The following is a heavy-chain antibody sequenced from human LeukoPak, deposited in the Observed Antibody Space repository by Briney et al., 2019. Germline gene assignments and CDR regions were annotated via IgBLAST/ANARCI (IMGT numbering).Heavy chain of an antibody. V-gene: IGHV4-4*07. Sequence: SETLSLTCTVSGASISSYYWSWVRQPAGEGLEWIGRIYTSGSTNYKPSLKSRVTMSVDTSKNQFSLKLTSVTAADTAVYYCARDGCSGGSCYSNWFDPWGQGTLVTVSS. CDR3: ARDGCSGGSCYSNWFDP. J-gene: IGHJ5*02. CDR2: IYTSGST. D-gene: IGHD2-15*01. CDR1: GASISSYY.